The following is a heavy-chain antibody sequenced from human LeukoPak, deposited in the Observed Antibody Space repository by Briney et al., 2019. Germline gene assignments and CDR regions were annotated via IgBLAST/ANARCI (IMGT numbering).Heavy chain of an antibody. CDR2: IYYSGTT. CDR1: GDSVTSISSYY. CDR3: ARQFDP. Sequence: SETLSLTCTVSGDSVTSISSYYWNWVRQPPGKGLEWIGLIYYSGTTNYNPSLRSRVTISLDTSKNQFSLELTSVTAADTAVYYCARQFDPWGQGTLVTVSS. V-gene: IGHV4-59*08. J-gene: IGHJ5*02.